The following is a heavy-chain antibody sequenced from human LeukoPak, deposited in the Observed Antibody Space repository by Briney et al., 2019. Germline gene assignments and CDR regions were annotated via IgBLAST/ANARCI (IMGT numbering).Heavy chain of an antibody. CDR3: ARGSVDVREVIIIPDAFDI. Sequence: SETLSLTCAVYGGSFSGYYWSWIRQPPGKGLEWIGEINHSGRTYYNPSLKSRLTISVDMSKNQFSLKLSSVTAADTAIYYCARGSVDVREVIIIPDAFDIWGQGTMVTVSS. D-gene: IGHD3-10*01. J-gene: IGHJ3*02. CDR2: INHSGRT. CDR1: GGSFSGYY. V-gene: IGHV4-34*01.